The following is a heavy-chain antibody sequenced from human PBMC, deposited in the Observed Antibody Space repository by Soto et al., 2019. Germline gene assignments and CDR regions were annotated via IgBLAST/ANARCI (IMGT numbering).Heavy chain of an antibody. Sequence: EVQLVESGGGLVKPGGSLRLSCAASGFTFSIAWMSWVRQAPGKGLEWIGHIKDKAGGGTSDYAAPVKGRFSISRDDSEHTLYLQMNSLETEDTAVYYCATDLTVAGGGEFDYWGQGTLVTVSS. V-gene: IGHV3-15*01. CDR3: ATDLTVAGGGEFDY. D-gene: IGHD2-21*01. CDR1: GFTFSIAW. CDR2: IKDKAGGGTS. J-gene: IGHJ4*02.